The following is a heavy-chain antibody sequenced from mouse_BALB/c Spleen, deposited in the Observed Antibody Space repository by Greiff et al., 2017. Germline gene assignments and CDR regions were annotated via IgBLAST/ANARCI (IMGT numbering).Heavy chain of an antibody. CDR1: GFTFSSFG. J-gene: IGHJ3*01. V-gene: IGHV5-17*02. Sequence: EVKLMESGGGLVQPGGSRKLSCAASGFTFSSFGMHWVRQAPEKGLEWVAYISSGSSTIYYADTVKGRFTISRDNPKNTLFLQMTSLRSEDTAMYYCAREGGPFFAYWGQGTLVTVSA. CDR3: AREGGPFFAY. CDR2: ISSGSSTI.